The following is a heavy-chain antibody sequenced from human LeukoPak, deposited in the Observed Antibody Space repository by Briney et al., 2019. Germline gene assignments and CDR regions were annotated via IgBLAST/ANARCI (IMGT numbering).Heavy chain of an antibody. V-gene: IGHV4-34*01. CDR2: INHSGST. CDR3: ARHRVWFGESLMDV. J-gene: IGHJ6*04. D-gene: IGHD3-10*01. CDR1: GGSFSGYY. Sequence: KSSETLSLTCAVYGGSFSGYYWSWIRQPPGKGLEWIGEINHSGSTNYNPSLKSRVTISVDTSKNQFSLKLSSVTAADTAVYYCARHRVWFGESLMDVWGKGTTVTISS.